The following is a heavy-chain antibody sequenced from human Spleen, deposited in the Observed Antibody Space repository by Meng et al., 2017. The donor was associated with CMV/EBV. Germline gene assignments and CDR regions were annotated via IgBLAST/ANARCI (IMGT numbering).Heavy chain of an antibody. CDR2: IRYDGSNK. D-gene: IGHD3-16*01. J-gene: IGHJ6*02. CDR3: ARGIMAQYYYYGMDV. Sequence: GGSLRLSCAASGFTFSSYGMHWVRQAPGKGLEWVAFIRYDGSNKYYADSVKGRFTISRDNSKNTLYLQMNSLRAEDTAVYYCARGIMAQYYYYGMDVWGQGTTVTVSS. V-gene: IGHV3-30*02. CDR1: GFTFSSYG.